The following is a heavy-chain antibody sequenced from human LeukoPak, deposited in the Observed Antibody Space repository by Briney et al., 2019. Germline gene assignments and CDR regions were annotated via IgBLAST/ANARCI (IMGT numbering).Heavy chain of an antibody. V-gene: IGHV3-7*01. CDR3: ARDYTFLPEFGGVFDY. J-gene: IGHJ4*02. CDR1: GFTFSSYW. CDR2: IKQDGSEK. D-gene: IGHD2-8*02. Sequence: GGSLRLSCAASGFTFSSYWMSWVRQAPGKGLEWVANIKQDGSEKYYVDSVKGRFTISRDNAKNSLYLQMNSLRAEDTAVYYCARDYTFLPEFGGVFDYWGQGTQVTVSS.